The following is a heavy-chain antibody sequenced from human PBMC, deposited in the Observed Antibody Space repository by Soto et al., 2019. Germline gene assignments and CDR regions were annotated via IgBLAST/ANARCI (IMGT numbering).Heavy chain of an antibody. V-gene: IGHV1-69*06. D-gene: IGHD5-18*01. CDR2: VIPIFGTA. CDR1: RDTGSSHA. J-gene: IGHJ6*02. Sequence: EASVKVSWKTSRDTGSSHAMSSGRQARVQGLEWMGGVIPIFGTANYAQKFQGRVTITADKSTSTAYMELSSLRSEDTAVYYCARTVGDTAMVPVYYYYYGMDVWGQGATVTVSS. CDR3: ARTVGDTAMVPVYYYYYGMDV.